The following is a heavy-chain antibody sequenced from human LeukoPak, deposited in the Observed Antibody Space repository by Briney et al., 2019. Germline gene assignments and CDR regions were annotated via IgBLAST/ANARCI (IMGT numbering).Heavy chain of an antibody. V-gene: IGHV4-59*01. Sequence: SETLSLTCTVSGGSISSYYWSWIRQPPGKGLEWIGYIYYSGSANYNPSLKSRVTISVDTSKNQFSLKLSSVTAADTAVYYCARVAAPDLPDAFDIWGQGTMVTVSS. CDR1: GGSISSYY. D-gene: IGHD6-25*01. J-gene: IGHJ3*02. CDR3: ARVAAPDLPDAFDI. CDR2: IYYSGSA.